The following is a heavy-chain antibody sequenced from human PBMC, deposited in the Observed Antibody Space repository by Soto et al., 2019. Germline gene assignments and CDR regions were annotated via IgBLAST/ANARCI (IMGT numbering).Heavy chain of an antibody. CDR3: AKDAGTYYYGSGSPGFDY. Sequence: GGSLRLSCAASGFTFSSYAMSWVRQAPGKGLEWVSAISGSGGSTYYADSVKGRFTISRDNSKNTLYLQMNSLRAEDTAVYYCAKDAGTYYYGSGSPGFDYWGQGTLVTVSS. CDR1: GFTFSSYA. CDR2: ISGSGGST. J-gene: IGHJ4*02. D-gene: IGHD3-10*01. V-gene: IGHV3-23*01.